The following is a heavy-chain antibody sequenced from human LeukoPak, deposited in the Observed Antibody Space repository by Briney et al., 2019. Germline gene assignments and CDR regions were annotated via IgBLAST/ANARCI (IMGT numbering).Heavy chain of an antibody. V-gene: IGHV3-7*01. Sequence: GGSLRLSCAASGFTFSSYWMSWVRQAPGKGLEWVANIKQDGSEKYYVDSVKGRFTISRDNAKNSLYLQMNSLRAEDTAVYYCARGSGYGFWSGYLFDYWGQGTLVTVSS. J-gene: IGHJ4*02. D-gene: IGHD3-3*01. CDR1: GFTFSSYW. CDR2: IKQDGSEK. CDR3: ARGSGYGFWSGYLFDY.